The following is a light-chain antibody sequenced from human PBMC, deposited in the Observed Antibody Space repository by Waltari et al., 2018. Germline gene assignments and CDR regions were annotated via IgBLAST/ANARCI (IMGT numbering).Light chain of an antibody. V-gene: IGKV3-20*01. CDR2: DAS. CDR3: QKYVDLPAT. CDR1: QSVGQY. J-gene: IGKJ1*01. Sequence: IVSTQTPGTMSLSPGERPTPSCRASQSVGQYLVWVQLKPGQAPRLHIYDASIRATGIPDRCHVRESGTDFGLTFSRLEPGDSAVYYCQKYVDLPATFGQGTKVEI.